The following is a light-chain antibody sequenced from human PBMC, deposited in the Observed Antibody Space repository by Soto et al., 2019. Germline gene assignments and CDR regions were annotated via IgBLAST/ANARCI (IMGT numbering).Light chain of an antibody. CDR2: DVS. Sequence: QSVLTQPRSVSGSPGQSVTISCTGASSDVGVYNYVSWYQQHPGKAPKIMIYDVSKRPSGVPDRFSGSKSGNTASLTISGLQAEDEADYYCCSYAGSSKVFGGRTKLTVL. CDR3: CSYAGSSKV. V-gene: IGLV2-11*01. J-gene: IGLJ2*01. CDR1: SSDVGVYNY.